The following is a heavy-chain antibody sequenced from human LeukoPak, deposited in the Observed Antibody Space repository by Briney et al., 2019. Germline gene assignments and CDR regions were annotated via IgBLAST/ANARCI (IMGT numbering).Heavy chain of an antibody. D-gene: IGHD4-17*01. CDR2: INPSGGST. V-gene: IGHV1-46*03. CDR1: GYTFTSYA. CDR3: AMATVTTGYYFDY. J-gene: IGHJ4*02. Sequence: ASVKVSCKASGYTFTSYAMHWVRQAPGQGLEWMGIINPSGGSTSYAQKFQGRVTMTRDTSTSTVYMELSSLRSEDTAVYYCAMATVTTGYYFDYWGQGTLVTVSS.